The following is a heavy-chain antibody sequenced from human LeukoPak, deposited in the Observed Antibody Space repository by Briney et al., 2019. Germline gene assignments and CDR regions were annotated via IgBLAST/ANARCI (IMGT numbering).Heavy chain of an antibody. D-gene: IGHD6-19*01. CDR2: ISGSGGDT. CDR3: ARDSSGWSKNY. Sequence: QPGGSLRLSCAASGFTFSSYAMSWVRQAPGKGLEWVSAISGSGGDTYYEDSVKGRFTISRDNSKNMMYLQMNSLRAEDTAVYYCARDSSGWSKNYWGQGTLVTVSS. V-gene: IGHV3-23*01. J-gene: IGHJ4*02. CDR1: GFTFSSYA.